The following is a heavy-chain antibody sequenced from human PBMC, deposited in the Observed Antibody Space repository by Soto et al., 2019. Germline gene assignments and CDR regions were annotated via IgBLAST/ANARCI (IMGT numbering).Heavy chain of an antibody. V-gene: IGHV1-3*01. CDR3: AREFRYGTVPHRVTTFDY. D-gene: IGHD4-17*01. CDR1: GYTFTSYA. Sequence: GASVKVSCKASGYTFTSYAMHWVRQAPGQRLEWMGWINAGNGNTKYSQKFQGRVTITRDTSASTAYMELSSLRSEDTAVYYCAREFRYGTVPHRVTTFDYWGQGTLVTVSS. J-gene: IGHJ4*02. CDR2: INAGNGNT.